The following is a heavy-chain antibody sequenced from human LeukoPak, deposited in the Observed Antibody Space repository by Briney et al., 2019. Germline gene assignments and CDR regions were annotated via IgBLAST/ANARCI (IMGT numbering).Heavy chain of an antibody. V-gene: IGHV1-18*01. CDR3: ARDRGLGAFDI. Sequence: ASVKASCKAAGYTFTRYVISWVRQAPGQGLEWMGWISAYNGNTNYAQKLQGRVTMTTDTSTSTAYMELMSLRSDDTAVYDCARDRGLGAFDIWGQGTMVTVSS. D-gene: IGHD3-10*01. CDR1: GYTFTRYV. CDR2: ISAYNGNT. J-gene: IGHJ3*02.